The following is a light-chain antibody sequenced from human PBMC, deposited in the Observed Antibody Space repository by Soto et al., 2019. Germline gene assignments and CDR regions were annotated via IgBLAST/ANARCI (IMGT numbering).Light chain of an antibody. J-gene: IGKJ1*01. V-gene: IGKV3-20*01. CDR3: QQYNNWPV. CDR2: GAS. Sequence: EVVLTQSPDTLSLSPGVRATLSCRASQSVGSTYLAWYQQKPGQAPRLLIFGASSRATGIADRFSGSGSGTDFTLTISRLEPEDFAVYYCQQYNNWPVFGQGTKVDI. CDR1: QSVGSTY.